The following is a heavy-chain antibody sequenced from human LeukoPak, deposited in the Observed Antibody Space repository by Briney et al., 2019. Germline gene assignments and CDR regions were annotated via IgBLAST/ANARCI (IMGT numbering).Heavy chain of an antibody. CDR1: GGSISSSSYY. CDR3: ARVGRLRDGYNYSYYYYYYMGV. V-gene: IGHV4-39*07. CDR2: IYYSGST. D-gene: IGHD5-24*01. Sequence: SETLSLTCTVSGGSISSSSYYWGWIRQPPGKGLEWIGSIYYSGSTYYNPSLKSRVTISVDTSKNQFSLKLSSVTAADTAVYYCARVGRLRDGYNYSYYYYYYMGVWGKGTTVTVSS. J-gene: IGHJ6*03.